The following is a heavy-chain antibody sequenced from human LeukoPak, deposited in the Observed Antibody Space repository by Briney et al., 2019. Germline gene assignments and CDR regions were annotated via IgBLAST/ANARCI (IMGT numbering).Heavy chain of an antibody. V-gene: IGHV3-30*03. J-gene: IGHJ4*02. CDR2: ISYDGSDT. Sequence: GGSLRLSCAASGYTFINFGMHWVRQAPGKGLEWVAVISYDGSDTFYADSVKGRFTISRDDSKNTVHLQMNSLRAEDTAMYYCARADSSSSHFDYWGQGTLVTVSS. D-gene: IGHD6-6*01. CDR1: GYTFINFG. CDR3: ARADSSSSHFDY.